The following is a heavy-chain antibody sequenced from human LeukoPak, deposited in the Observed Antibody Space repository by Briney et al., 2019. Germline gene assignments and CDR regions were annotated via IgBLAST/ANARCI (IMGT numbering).Heavy chain of an antibody. CDR1: GFTFKSYS. V-gene: IGHV3-48*01. D-gene: IGHD2-2*03. CDR3: ARGRGYCSSSSCSIFDY. CDR2: ISSSSSTT. J-gene: IGHJ4*02. Sequence: PGGSLRLACAASGFTFKSYSMNWVRQAPGKGREWVSYISSSSSTTYYADSVKGRFAISRDNAKNSLYLQMNSLRVEDTAVYYCARGRGYCSSSSCSIFDYWGQGTLVTVSS.